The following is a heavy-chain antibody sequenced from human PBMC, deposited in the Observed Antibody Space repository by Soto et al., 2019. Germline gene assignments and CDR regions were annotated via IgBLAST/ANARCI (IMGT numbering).Heavy chain of an antibody. CDR3: ATLRGRIVGASHVDY. J-gene: IGHJ4*02. Sequence: EVQLLESGGGLVQPGGSLRLSCAASGFTFSSYAMSWVRQAPGKGLEWVSAISGSGGSTYYADSVKGRFTISRDNSKNTLYLQMNSLRAEDTAVYYCATLRGRIVGASHVDYWGQGTLVTVSS. V-gene: IGHV3-23*01. D-gene: IGHD1-26*01. CDR1: GFTFSSYA. CDR2: ISGSGGST.